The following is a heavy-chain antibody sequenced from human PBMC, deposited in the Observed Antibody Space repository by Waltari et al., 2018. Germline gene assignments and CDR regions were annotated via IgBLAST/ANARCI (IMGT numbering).Heavy chain of an antibody. Sequence: QVQLVQSETEVKKPGASVKVSCKTSGYVFTNYGITWVRQAPGQGLEWLGWISAYNGNTKYEQQFQGRVTLTTEASTGTAYMDLRNLRSDDSAVYYCARLSVTLSGVVVGSMDVWGQGTTVTVSS. J-gene: IGHJ6*02. CDR1: GYVFTNYG. CDR2: ISAYNGNT. CDR3: ARLSVTLSGVVVGSMDV. V-gene: IGHV1-18*01. D-gene: IGHD3-3*01.